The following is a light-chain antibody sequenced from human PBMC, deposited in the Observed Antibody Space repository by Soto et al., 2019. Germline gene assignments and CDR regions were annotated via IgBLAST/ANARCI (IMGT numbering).Light chain of an antibody. CDR3: HQNNDRWR. Sequence: DIQMTQSPSALSAYLGDRVTITCRASQRIDTWLAWYQQIQGTVPNLLIYHASRLGTGVPSRFSGSGSVTEYTLTIAIRQRDDFSTYNCHQNNDRWRFGEGTKVDIK. J-gene: IGKJ1*01. CDR2: HAS. CDR1: QRIDTW. V-gene: IGKV1-5*01.